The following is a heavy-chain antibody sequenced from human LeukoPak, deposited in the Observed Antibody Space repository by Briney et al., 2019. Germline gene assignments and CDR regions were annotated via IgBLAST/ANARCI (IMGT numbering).Heavy chain of an antibody. J-gene: IGHJ4*02. D-gene: IGHD2-15*01. V-gene: IGHV1-2*02. CDR1: GYTFTSYD. Sequence: ASVKVSCKASGYTFTSYDINWVRQATGQGLEWMGWINPNSGGTNYAQKFQGRVTMTRDTSISTAYMELSRLRSDDTAVYYCARGGIEEGYCSGGSCYEANYWGQGTLVTVSS. CDR2: INPNSGGT. CDR3: ARGGIEEGYCSGGSCYEANY.